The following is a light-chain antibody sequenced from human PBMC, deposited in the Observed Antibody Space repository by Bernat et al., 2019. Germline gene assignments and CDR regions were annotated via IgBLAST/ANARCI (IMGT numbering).Light chain of an antibody. Sequence: EIVLTQSPGTLSLSPGERATLPCRASQTVNSNYLAWYQQKPGQAPRLLIFGVSSRAIGIPDRFSGSGSGTDFTLTISRLEPEDFAVYYCQHYGNSPRAFGPGTKVDLK. J-gene: IGKJ3*01. CDR3: QHYGNSPRA. V-gene: IGKV3-20*01. CDR2: GVS. CDR1: QTVNSNY.